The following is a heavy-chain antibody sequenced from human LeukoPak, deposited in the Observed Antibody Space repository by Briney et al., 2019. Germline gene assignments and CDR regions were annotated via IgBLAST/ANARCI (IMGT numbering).Heavy chain of an antibody. J-gene: IGHJ3*02. D-gene: IGHD3-9*01. CDR1: GFTFSSYS. V-gene: IGHV3-48*02. CDR2: ISSSSSTI. Sequence: PGGSLRLSCAASGFTFSSYSMNWVRQAPGKGMEWVSYISSSSSTIYYADSVKGRFTISRDNAKNSLYLQMNSLRDEDTAVYYCGRDPAAGYYDAFDIWGQGTMVTVSS. CDR3: GRDPAAGYYDAFDI.